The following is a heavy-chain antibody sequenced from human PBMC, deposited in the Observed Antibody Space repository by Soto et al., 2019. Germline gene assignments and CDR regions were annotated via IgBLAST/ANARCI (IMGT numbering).Heavy chain of an antibody. D-gene: IGHD5-12*01. CDR2: IIPIFGIT. J-gene: IGHJ6*02. Sequence: QVQLVQSGAEVKKPGSSVKVSCKASGGTFGSNGITWARQAPGQGIEWMGGIIPIFGITNCAQKFQGRVTITADESTSTAYMELSSLSSEDTAVYYCARGTAYSGSALHYKYYYGMDVWGQGTTVTVSS. V-gene: IGHV1-69*01. CDR1: GGTFGSNG. CDR3: ARGTAYSGSALHYKYYYGMDV.